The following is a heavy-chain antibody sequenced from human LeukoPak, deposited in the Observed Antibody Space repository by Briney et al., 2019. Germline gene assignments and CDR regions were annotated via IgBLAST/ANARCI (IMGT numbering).Heavy chain of an antibody. V-gene: IGHV4-39*01. J-gene: IGHJ4*02. CDR1: GGSISSSTYY. Sequence: SETLSLTCTVSGGSISSSTYYWGWIRQPPGKGLEWIGSMYYSGNTYYNPSLKSRVTTSVDTSKNQFSLKLSSVTAADTAVYYCARIYSSGWYRTYWGQGTLVTVSS. CDR3: ARIYSSGWYRTY. D-gene: IGHD6-19*01. CDR2: MYYSGNT.